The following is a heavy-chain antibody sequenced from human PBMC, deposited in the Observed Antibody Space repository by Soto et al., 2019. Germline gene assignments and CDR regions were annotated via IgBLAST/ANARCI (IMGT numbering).Heavy chain of an antibody. V-gene: IGHV2-5*01. CDR2: IYWNDDK. CDR1: GFSLSTSGVG. D-gene: IGHD3-10*01. CDR3: AHSFSPPPYFPPSDAFDI. Sequence: GSGPTLVNPTQTLTLTCTFSGFSLSTSGVGVGWIRQPPGKALEWLALIYWNDDKRYSPSLKSRLTVTKDTSKNQVVLTMTNMDPVDTATYYCAHSFSPPPYFPPSDAFDIWGQGTMVTVSS. J-gene: IGHJ3*02.